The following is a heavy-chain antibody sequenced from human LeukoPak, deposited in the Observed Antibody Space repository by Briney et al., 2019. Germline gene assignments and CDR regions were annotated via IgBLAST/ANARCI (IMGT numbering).Heavy chain of an antibody. D-gene: IGHD3-10*01. V-gene: IGHV1-8*02. CDR3: ARGWRFRESLDAFDI. J-gene: IGHJ3*02. CDR2: MNPNSGNT. CDR1: GYTFTSYD. Sequence: ASVKVSCKASGYTFTSYDINWVRQATEQGLECIGWMNPNSGNTSYAQKFQGRVTMTRNTSISTAYMELSSLRSEDTAVYYCARGWRFRESLDAFDIWGQGTMVTVSS.